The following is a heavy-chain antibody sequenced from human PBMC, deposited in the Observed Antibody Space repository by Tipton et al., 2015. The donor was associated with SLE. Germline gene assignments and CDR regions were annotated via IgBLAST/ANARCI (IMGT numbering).Heavy chain of an antibody. V-gene: IGHV4-59*01. CDR3: AKDRSLEY. D-gene: IGHD1-1*01. J-gene: IGHJ4*02. CDR2: MYYSGSA. CDR1: GDSISSYY. Sequence: TLSLTCTVSGDSISSYYWSWIRQPPGKGLEWIGYMYYSGSANYNPSLKSRVTISVDTSKNQFSLKLSSVTAADTAVYYCAKDRSLEYWGQGTLVTVSS.